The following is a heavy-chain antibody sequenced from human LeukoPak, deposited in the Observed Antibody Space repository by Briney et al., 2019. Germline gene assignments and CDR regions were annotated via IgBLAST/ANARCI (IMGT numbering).Heavy chain of an antibody. CDR3: AKNTNTDWFDP. CDR2: ISGSGGST. Sequence: GGSLILCCAASGFTFSNYAMIWVRQAPGKGLEWVSAISGSGGSTYYADSVKGRFTISRDNSKNTLYLQMNSLRAEDTALYYCAKNTNTDWFDPWGQGTLLTVSS. CDR1: GFTFSNYA. V-gene: IGHV3-23*01. J-gene: IGHJ5*02. D-gene: IGHD2-2*02.